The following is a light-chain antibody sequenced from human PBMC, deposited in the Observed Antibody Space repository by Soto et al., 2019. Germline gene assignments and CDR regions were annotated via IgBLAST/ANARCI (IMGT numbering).Light chain of an antibody. Sequence: EIVMTQSPATLSLSPGERAALSCRASQSINSELALYQQKPGQPPRLLIYGASTRATGVPARFTGSESGSEFPLTISGLQSEDFAVYYCNQCHNWPLTFGQGTRLEI. J-gene: IGKJ2*01. CDR2: GAS. CDR3: NQCHNWPLT. V-gene: IGKV3-15*01. CDR1: QSINSE.